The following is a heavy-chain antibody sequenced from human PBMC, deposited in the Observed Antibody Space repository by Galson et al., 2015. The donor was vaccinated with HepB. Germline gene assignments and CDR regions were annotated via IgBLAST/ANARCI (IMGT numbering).Heavy chain of an antibody. D-gene: IGHD5-24*01. Sequence: SEPLSLTCTVSGGSISSSSYYWGWIRQPPGKGLEWIGSIYYSGSTYYNPSLKSRVTISVDTSKNQFSLKLSSVTAADTAVYYCARLASEEDGYNYGHFDYWGQGTLVTVSS. CDR3: ARLASEEDGYNYGHFDY. V-gene: IGHV4-39*01. J-gene: IGHJ4*02. CDR2: IYYSGST. CDR1: GGSISSSSYY.